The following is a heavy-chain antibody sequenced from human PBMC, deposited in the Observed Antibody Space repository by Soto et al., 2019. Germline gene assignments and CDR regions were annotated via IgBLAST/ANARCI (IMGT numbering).Heavy chain of an antibody. CDR1: GYSFPDYG. V-gene: IGHV1-18*01. Sequence: QVQLVQSGTEVKKPGASVKVSCKTSGYSFPDYGVTWVRQAPGEGLQWMGWSAAYNNDTDYAQDFQGRVTMTTDTSTSTAYMELRSLRSEDTAVYFCARSRSSAMVTSDYWGQGTLVTVSS. D-gene: IGHD2-2*01. CDR3: ARSRSSAMVTSDY. CDR2: SAAYNNDT. J-gene: IGHJ4*02.